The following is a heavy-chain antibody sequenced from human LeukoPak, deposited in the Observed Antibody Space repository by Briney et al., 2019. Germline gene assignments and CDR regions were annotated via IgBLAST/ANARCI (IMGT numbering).Heavy chain of an antibody. Sequence: GGSLRLSCAASGFTFSSYSMNWVRQAPGKGLEWVSYISSSSTIYYADSVKGRFTISRDNAKNSLYLQMNSLRAEDTAVYYCVREGDSGSYSSHWGQGTLVTVSA. CDR2: ISSSSTI. CDR1: GFTFSSYS. CDR3: VREGDSGSYSSH. D-gene: IGHD3-10*01. V-gene: IGHV3-48*01. J-gene: IGHJ4*02.